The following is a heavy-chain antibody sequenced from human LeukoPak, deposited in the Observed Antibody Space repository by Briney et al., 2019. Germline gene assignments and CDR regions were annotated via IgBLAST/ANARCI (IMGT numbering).Heavy chain of an antibody. J-gene: IGHJ4*02. Sequence: GGSLRLSCSASGFTFSGYAMYWVRQAPGKGLEWVTFIRSDGTSKFYADSVKGRFTISRDNSKNMVYLQMNSLRADDTAVYYCARGQSGTYVMDYWGQGILVTISS. D-gene: IGHD3-3*01. CDR2: IRSDGTSK. CDR1: GFTFSGYA. V-gene: IGHV3-30*02. CDR3: ARGQSGTYVMDY.